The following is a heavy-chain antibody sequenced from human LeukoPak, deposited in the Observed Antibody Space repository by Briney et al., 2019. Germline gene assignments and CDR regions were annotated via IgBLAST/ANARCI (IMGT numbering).Heavy chain of an antibody. CDR2: ISNNGGYT. V-gene: IGHV3-23*01. Sequence: GGSLRLSCAASGFTFSSSAMSWVRQAPGKGLEWVSAISNNGGYTYYADTVQGRFTISRDNSKSTLCLQMNSLRAEDTAVYYCAKQLGYCSDGSCYFPYWGQGTLVTVSS. J-gene: IGHJ4*02. CDR3: AKQLGYCSDGSCYFPY. D-gene: IGHD2-15*01. CDR1: GFTFSSSA.